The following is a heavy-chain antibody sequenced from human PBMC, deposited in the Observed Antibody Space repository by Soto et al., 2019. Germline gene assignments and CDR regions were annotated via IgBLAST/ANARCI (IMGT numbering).Heavy chain of an antibody. J-gene: IGHJ4*02. CDR3: ARDYGDYPPSDY. D-gene: IGHD4-17*01. Sequence: EVQLVESGGGLVQPGGSLRLSCAASGFTFSSYWMHWVRQAPGKGLVWVPRINSDGSSTSYADSVKGRFTISRDNAKNTLYLQMNSLRAEDTAVYYCARDYGDYPPSDYWGQGTLVTVSS. CDR1: GFTFSSYW. CDR2: INSDGSST. V-gene: IGHV3-74*01.